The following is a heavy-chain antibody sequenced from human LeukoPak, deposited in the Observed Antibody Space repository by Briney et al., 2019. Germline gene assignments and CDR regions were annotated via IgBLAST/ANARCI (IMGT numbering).Heavy chain of an antibody. CDR1: GFTFSSYG. CDR2: IRYDGSNK. D-gene: IGHD3-16*02. J-gene: IGHJ3*02. V-gene: IGHV3-30*02. Sequence: PGGSLRLSCAASGFTFSSYGMHWVRQAPGKGLEWVAFIRYDGSNKYYADSVMGRFTISRDNSKNTLYLQMNSLRAEDTAVYYCAKGNYDYVWGSYRYPCCAFDIWGQGTMVTVSS. CDR3: AKGNYDYVWGSYRYPCCAFDI.